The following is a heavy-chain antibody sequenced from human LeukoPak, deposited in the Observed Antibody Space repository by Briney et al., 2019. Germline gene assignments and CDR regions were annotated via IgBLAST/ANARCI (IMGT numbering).Heavy chain of an antibody. Sequence: SQTLSLTCTVSGGSISSYYWSWIRQPPGKGLEWIGYIYYSGSTNYNPSLKSRVTISVDTSKNQFSLKLSSVTAADTAVYYCARGNGIVGATLDYWGQGTLVTVSS. CDR2: IYYSGST. CDR3: ARGNGIVGATLDY. V-gene: IGHV4-59*01. CDR1: GGSISSYY. D-gene: IGHD1-26*01. J-gene: IGHJ4*02.